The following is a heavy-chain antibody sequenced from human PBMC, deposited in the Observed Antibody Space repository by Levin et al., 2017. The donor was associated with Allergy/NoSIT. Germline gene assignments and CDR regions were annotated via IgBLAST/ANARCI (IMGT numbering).Heavy chain of an antibody. D-gene: IGHD5-18*01. CDR3: ARRVGSYGYFWFDP. CDR1: GGSISSYY. CDR2: IYYSGST. J-gene: IGHJ5*02. Sequence: SQTLSLTCTVSGGSISSYYWSWIRQPPGKGLEWIGYIYYSGSTNYNPSLKSRVTISVDTSKNQFSLKLSSVTAADTAVYYCARRVGSYGYFWFDPWGQGTLVTVSS. V-gene: IGHV4-59*01.